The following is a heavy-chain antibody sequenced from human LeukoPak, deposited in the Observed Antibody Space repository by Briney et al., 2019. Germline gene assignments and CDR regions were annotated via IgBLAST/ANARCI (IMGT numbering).Heavy chain of an antibody. V-gene: IGHV4-61*02. CDR3: AGSGGRDWYFDL. D-gene: IGHD6-25*01. Sequence: SETLSLTCTVSGGSISSGSYYWSWIRQPAGKGLEWIGRIYTSGSTNYNPSLKSRVTISVDTSKNQFSLKLSSVPAADMAVYYCAGSGGRDWYFDLWGRGTLVTVSS. CDR2: IYTSGST. CDR1: GGSISSGSYY. J-gene: IGHJ2*01.